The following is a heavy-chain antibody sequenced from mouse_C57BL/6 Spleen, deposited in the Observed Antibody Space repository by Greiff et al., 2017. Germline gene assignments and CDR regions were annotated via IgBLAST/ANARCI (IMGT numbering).Heavy chain of an antibody. CDR3: AVIYYGYDGSY. CDR2: ISSGSSPI. D-gene: IGHD2-2*01. V-gene: IGHV5-17*01. CDR1: GFTFSDYG. Sequence: EVHLVESGGGLVKPGGCLTLSCAASGFTFSDYGMHWFRQAPEKGLAWVAYISSGSSPIYYADTVNGRFSISRDNAKNTLFLQMTSLRSEDTAMYYCAVIYYGYDGSYWGQGTTLTVSS. J-gene: IGHJ2*01.